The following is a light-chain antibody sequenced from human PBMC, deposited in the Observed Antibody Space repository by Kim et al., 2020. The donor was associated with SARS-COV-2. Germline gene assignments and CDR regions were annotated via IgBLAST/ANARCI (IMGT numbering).Light chain of an antibody. Sequence: ASVGDRVTITCRASQSISRWSAWYQQKPGKAPKLLIYQASSLESGVPSSFSGSGSGTEFTLTISSLQPDDFATYYCQQYHTYPWTFGQGTKVDIK. CDR3: QQYHTYPWT. CDR1: QSISRW. J-gene: IGKJ1*01. V-gene: IGKV1-5*03. CDR2: QAS.